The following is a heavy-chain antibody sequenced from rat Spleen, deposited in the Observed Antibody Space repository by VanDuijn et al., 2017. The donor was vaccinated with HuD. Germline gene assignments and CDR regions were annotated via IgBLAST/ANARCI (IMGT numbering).Heavy chain of an antibody. V-gene: IGHV2-63*01. CDR3: TRPYDGTYYYGDY. D-gene: IGHD1-12*02. CDR2: MRYNGDT. J-gene: IGHJ2*01. Sequence: QVQLKESGPGLVQPSQTLSLTCTVSGFSLTSYNVHWVRQPPGKGLEWMGRMRYNGDTSYNSALKSRLSISRDTSKNQVFLKMNSLQTDDTGTYYCTRPYDGTYYYGDYWGQGVMVTVSS. CDR1: GFSLTSYN.